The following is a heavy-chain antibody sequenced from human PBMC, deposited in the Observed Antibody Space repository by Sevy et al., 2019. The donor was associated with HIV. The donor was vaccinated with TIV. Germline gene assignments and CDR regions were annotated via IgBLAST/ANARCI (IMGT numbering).Heavy chain of an antibody. J-gene: IGHJ3*02. CDR3: ARHCTGSSCSHAFDI. D-gene: IGHD2-15*01. V-gene: IGHV4-34*01. CDR1: GGSFSGYY. Sequence: SETLSLTCAVYGGSFSGYYWSWIRQPPGKGMEWIGEINHSGGTNYNPSLKSRVTISVDTSKNQFSLKLNSVTAADTAVYYCARHCTGSSCSHAFDIWGQGTMVTVSS. CDR2: INHSGGT.